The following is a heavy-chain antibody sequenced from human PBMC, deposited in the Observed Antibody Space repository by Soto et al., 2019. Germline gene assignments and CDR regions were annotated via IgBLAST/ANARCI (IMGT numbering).Heavy chain of an antibody. Sequence: SETLSLTCTVSGGSISSSSYYWGWIRQPPGKGLECVGTIYYDGSAYYNPSLKSRVTISVDTSKNQFSLKLSSVTAADTAVYYCARGVDTAMVHFDYWGQGTLVT. D-gene: IGHD5-18*01. V-gene: IGHV4-39*01. J-gene: IGHJ4*02. CDR1: GGSISSSSYY. CDR2: IYYDGSA. CDR3: ARGVDTAMVHFDY.